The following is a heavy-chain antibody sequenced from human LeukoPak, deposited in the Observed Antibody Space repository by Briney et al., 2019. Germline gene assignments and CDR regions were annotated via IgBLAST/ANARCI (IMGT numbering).Heavy chain of an antibody. CDR3: ARGSGYSIYYSDY. V-gene: IGHV3-30*04. Sequence: GGSLRLSCAASGFTFSSYAMHWVRQAPGKGLEWVAVISYDGSNKYYADSVKGRFTISRDNSKNTLYLQMNSLRAEDTAVYYCARGSGYSIYYSDYWGQGTLVTVSS. D-gene: IGHD3-22*01. CDR2: ISYDGSNK. CDR1: GFTFSSYA. J-gene: IGHJ4*02.